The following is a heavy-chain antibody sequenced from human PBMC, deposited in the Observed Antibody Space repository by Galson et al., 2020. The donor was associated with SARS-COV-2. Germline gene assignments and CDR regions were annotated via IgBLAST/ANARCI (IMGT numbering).Heavy chain of an antibody. V-gene: IGHV3-15*01. D-gene: IGHD1-7*01. Sequence: GESLKISCAASGFTFTNAWLSWVRQAPGKGLEWIGRIKSNTDGGTVDYAEPMKGRFTISRDDSKTTLYLQMNSLKIDDTAVYYCGRELFWGQGTVVTVSS. CDR1: GFTFTNAW. CDR2: IKSNTDGGTV. J-gene: IGHJ3*01. CDR3: GRELF.